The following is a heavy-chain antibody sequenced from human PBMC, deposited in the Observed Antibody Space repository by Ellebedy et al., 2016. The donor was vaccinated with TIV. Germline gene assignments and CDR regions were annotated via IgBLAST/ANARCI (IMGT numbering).Heavy chain of an antibody. V-gene: IGHV1-18*01. CDR1: GYTFNNYG. J-gene: IGHJ4*02. CDR2: ISGYNLNT. Sequence: AASVKVSCKTSGYTFNNYGLSWARQAPGQGLEWMGWISGYNLNTKYAQKFQDRVTLTTDTSTNTAYMELRSLRPDDTAMYYCARDRGYDVFEFWGQGTPVTVSS. D-gene: IGHD5-12*01. CDR3: ARDRGYDVFEF.